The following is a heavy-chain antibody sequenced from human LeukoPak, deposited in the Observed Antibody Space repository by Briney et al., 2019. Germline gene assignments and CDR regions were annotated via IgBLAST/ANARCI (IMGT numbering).Heavy chain of an antibody. CDR2: ITTSDGNT. V-gene: IGHV3-23*01. CDR1: GLTFSTYW. CDR3: AKDGGLWVSAHWGDS. D-gene: IGHD7-27*01. Sequence: GGSLRLSCAASGLTFSTYWMSWVRQAPGKGLEWVSTITTSDGNTYYADSVKGRFTVSRDNSKNTLFLQMNSLRAEDTAVYYCAKDGGLWVSAHWGDSWGRGTLVTVSS. J-gene: IGHJ4*02.